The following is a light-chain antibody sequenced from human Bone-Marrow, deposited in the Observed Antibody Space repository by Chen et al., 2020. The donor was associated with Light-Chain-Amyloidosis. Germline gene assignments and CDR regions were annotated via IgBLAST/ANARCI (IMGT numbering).Light chain of an antibody. CDR1: NIGSTS. CDR2: DDS. CDR3: QVWDRSSDRPV. V-gene: IGLV3-21*02. Sequence: SYVLTQPSSVSVAPGQTATIACGGNNIGSTSVHWYKQTPGQAPLLVVYDDSDRPSVIPERLSGSNSGNTATLTISRVEAGHEADYYCQVWDRSSDRPVFGGGTKLTVL. J-gene: IGLJ3*02.